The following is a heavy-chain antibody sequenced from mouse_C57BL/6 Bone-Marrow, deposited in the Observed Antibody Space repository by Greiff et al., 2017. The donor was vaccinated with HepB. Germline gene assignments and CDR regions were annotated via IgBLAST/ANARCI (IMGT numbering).Heavy chain of an antibody. CDR3: ATYYDYDQAPFAY. CDR2: ISNGGSYT. V-gene: IGHV5-4*03. J-gene: IGHJ3*01. D-gene: IGHD2-4*01. Sequence: DVKLQESGGGLVKPGGSLKLSCAASGFTFSSYAMSWVRQTPEKRLEWVATISNGGSYTYYPDNVKGRFTISRDNAKNNLYLQMSHLKSEDTAMYYCATYYDYDQAPFAYWGQGTLVTVSA. CDR1: GFTFSSYA.